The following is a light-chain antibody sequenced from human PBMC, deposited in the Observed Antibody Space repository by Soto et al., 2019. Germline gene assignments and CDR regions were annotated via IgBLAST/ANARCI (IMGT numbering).Light chain of an antibody. CDR1: QSVGSL. V-gene: IGKV3-15*01. J-gene: IGKJ5*01. Sequence: EIVLTQSPATLSVSPGERATLSCRASQSVGSLLAWYQQKPGQAPRLLIYRASSRATGISGSFSGSGSGTQFTLTITSLKSEDFAVYYCQQYNKWPINFGQGTRRESK. CDR2: RAS. CDR3: QQYNKWPIN.